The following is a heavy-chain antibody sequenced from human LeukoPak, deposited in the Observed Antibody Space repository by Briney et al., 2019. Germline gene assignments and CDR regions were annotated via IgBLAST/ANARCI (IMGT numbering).Heavy chain of an antibody. D-gene: IGHD6-19*01. CDR2: IWYDGSNK. V-gene: IGHV3-33*01. CDR1: GFTFSIYG. CDR3: ARGIAVARYFDY. Sequence: GGSLRLSCAASGFTFSIYGMHWVRQAPGKGLEWVAVIWYDGSNKYYADSVKGRFTISRDNSKNTLYLQMNSLRAEDTAVYYCARGIAVARYFDYWGQGTLVTVSS. J-gene: IGHJ4*02.